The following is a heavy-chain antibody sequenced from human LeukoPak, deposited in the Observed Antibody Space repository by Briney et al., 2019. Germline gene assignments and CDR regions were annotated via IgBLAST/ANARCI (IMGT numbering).Heavy chain of an antibody. CDR1: GGSISNSIYY. Sequence: PSETLSLTCTLAGGSISNSIYYWSWIRHPPGKELEWTTRINYGGTTYYNPYLKGRVTISVDTSKNQFSLRLSSVTAEDTAVYLCARYFVYDSGKYYLDYWGQGSLVAVSS. CDR2: INYGGTT. J-gene: IGHJ4*02. D-gene: IGHD3-10*01. CDR3: ARYFVYDSGKYYLDY. V-gene: IGHV4-39*01.